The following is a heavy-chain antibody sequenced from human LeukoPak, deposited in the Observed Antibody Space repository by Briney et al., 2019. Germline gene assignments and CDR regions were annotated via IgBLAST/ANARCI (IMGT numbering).Heavy chain of an antibody. CDR3: ARGSKAAPGTFDY. D-gene: IGHD6-13*01. J-gene: IGHJ4*02. CDR2: INHSGST. Sequence: SETLSLTCAVYGGSFSGYYWSWIRQPPGKGLEWIGEINHSGSTNYNPSLKSRVTISVDTSKNQFSLKLSSVTAADTAVYYCARGSKAAPGTFDYWGQGTLVTVSS. CDR1: GGSFSGYY. V-gene: IGHV4-34*01.